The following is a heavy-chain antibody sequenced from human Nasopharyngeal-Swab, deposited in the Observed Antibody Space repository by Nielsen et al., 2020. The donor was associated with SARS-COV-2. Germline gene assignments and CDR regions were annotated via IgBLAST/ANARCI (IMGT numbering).Heavy chain of an antibody. Sequence: GESLKISCAASGFTFSRFDMHWVRQVMGKGLEWVSAIGTAGDTYYPRSMKGRFTISRGDAENILYPQMNSLRAEDTAVYYCTRTLSASYMDVWGKGTTVTVSS. CDR3: TRTLSASYMDV. CDR2: IGTAGDT. CDR1: GFTFSRFD. J-gene: IGHJ6*03. V-gene: IGHV3-13*01.